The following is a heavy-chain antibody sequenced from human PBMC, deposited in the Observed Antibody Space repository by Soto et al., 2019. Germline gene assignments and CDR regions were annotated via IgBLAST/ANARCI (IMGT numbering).Heavy chain of an antibody. J-gene: IGHJ4*02. CDR1: GFTFSNYA. CDR3: ARRDGYNFDY. CDR2: INSYGDST. V-gene: IGHV3-64*01. D-gene: IGHD5-12*01. Sequence: GGSLRLSCAASGFTFSNYAMHWVRQAPGKGLEYVSAINSYGDSTYYANSVKGRFTISRDNSKNTLYLQMGSLRTEDMAVYYCARRDGYNFDYWGQGTLVTVSS.